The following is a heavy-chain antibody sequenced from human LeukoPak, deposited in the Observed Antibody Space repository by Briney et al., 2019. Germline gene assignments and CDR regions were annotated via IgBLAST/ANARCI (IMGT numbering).Heavy chain of an antibody. CDR1: GGSISTYY. D-gene: IGHD5-18*01. CDR2: IYYSGST. V-gene: IGHV4-59*12. J-gene: IGHJ6*03. CDR3: AGSGYSYGFFYYYYYMDV. Sequence: PSETLSLTCTVSGGSISTYYWNWIRQPPGKGLEWIGSIYYSGSTYYNPSLKSRVTISVDTSKNQFSLKLSSVTAADTAVYYCAGSGYSYGFFYYYYYMDVWGKGTTVTVSS.